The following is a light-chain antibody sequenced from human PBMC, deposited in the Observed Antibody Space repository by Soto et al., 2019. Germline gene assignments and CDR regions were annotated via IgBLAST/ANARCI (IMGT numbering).Light chain of an antibody. J-gene: IGLJ1*01. Sequence: QSALTLPASVSGSPGQSITISCTGTSSDVGGYNYVSWYQQHPGKAPKLMMYEVSNRPSGVSNRFSGSKSGNTASLTISGFQSEHVAQYYFNSYTSSSTFVFGSGTKLTVL. CDR1: SSDVGGYNY. V-gene: IGLV2-14*01. CDR2: EVS. CDR3: NSYTSSSTFV.